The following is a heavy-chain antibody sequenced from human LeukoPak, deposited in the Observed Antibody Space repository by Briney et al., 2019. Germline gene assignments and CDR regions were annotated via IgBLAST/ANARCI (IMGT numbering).Heavy chain of an antibody. CDR3: ARDLRRDCSTTTCYAFDY. CDR1: GSIFSSYA. D-gene: IGHD2-2*01. V-gene: IGHV3-23*01. J-gene: IGHJ4*02. Sequence: GGSLRLSCAVSGSIFSSYAMSWVRQAPGKGLEWVSVISVSGGLTYYADSVKGRFTISRDNSKNTLYLQMNSLRADDTAVYYCARDLRRDCSTTTCYAFDYWGQGTLVAVSS. CDR2: ISVSGGLT.